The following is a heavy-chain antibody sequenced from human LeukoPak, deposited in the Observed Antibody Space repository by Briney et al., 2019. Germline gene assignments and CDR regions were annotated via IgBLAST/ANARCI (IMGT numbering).Heavy chain of an antibody. D-gene: IGHD5-18*01. CDR2: IYYSGST. V-gene: IGHV4-59*01. Sequence: PSETLSLTCTVSGGSISSYYWSWIRQPPGKGLEWIGYIYYSGSTNYNPSLKSRVTISVDTSKDQFSLKLSSVTAADTAVYYCARDGYSYGSHWFDPWGQGTLVTASS. CDR3: ARDGYSYGSHWFDP. J-gene: IGHJ5*02. CDR1: GGSISSYY.